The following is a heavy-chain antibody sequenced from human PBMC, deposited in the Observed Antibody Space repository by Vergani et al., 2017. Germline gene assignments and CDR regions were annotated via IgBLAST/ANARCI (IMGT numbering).Heavy chain of an antibody. Sequence: QVQLVQSGAEVKKPGSSVKVSCKASGGTFSSYTISWVRQAPGQGLEWMGRIIPLLGIANYAQKFQGRVPITADTSASTADIEMSSLRSEDTAVYYCARDSFDLRMTMVRGVIITGPLDYWGQGTLVTVSS. V-gene: IGHV1-69*08. CDR3: ARDSFDLRMTMVRGVIITGPLDY. CDR2: IIPLLGIA. J-gene: IGHJ4*02. CDR1: GGTFSSYT. D-gene: IGHD3-10*01.